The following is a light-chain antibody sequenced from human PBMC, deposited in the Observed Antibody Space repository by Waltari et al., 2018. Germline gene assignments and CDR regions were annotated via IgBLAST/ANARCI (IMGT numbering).Light chain of an antibody. J-gene: IGKJ4*01. CDR1: QSVSSY. Sequence: ETVLTQSPATLSLSPGERATLSCRASQSVSSYLAWYQQKPSQAPRLLIYDASHRSTGSPARFSGSGSGTDFTLTISSLEPEDFAVYYCQQRSNWPPTFGGGTKVEIK. CDR2: DAS. CDR3: QQRSNWPPT. V-gene: IGKV3-11*01.